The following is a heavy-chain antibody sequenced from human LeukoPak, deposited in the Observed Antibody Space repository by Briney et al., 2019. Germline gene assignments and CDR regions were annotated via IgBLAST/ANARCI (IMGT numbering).Heavy chain of an antibody. D-gene: IGHD3-10*01. Sequence: GGSLRLLCGASGFIFNTYSMSWVRQAPGKGLEEVSAISGSGGSTYYADSVKGRFTISRDNSKDTLYLQMNSRRAEDTAVYYCAKEYGSGSYYPYWGQGALVTVSS. V-gene: IGHV3-23*01. J-gene: IGHJ4*02. CDR1: GFIFNTYS. CDR2: ISGSGGST. CDR3: AKEYGSGSYYPY.